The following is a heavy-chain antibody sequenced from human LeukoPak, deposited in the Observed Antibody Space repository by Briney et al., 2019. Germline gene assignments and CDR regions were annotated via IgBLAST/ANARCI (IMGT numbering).Heavy chain of an antibody. CDR3: ARDRWELPPIWGVFDY. Sequence: PGGSLRLSCAASGFTFSSYAMHWVRQAPGKGLEWVAVISYDGSNKYYADSVKGRFTISRDNSKNTLYLQMNSLRAEDTAVYYCARDRWELPPIWGVFDYWGQGTPVTVSS. V-gene: IGHV3-30-3*01. CDR1: GFTFSSYA. J-gene: IGHJ4*02. D-gene: IGHD1-26*01. CDR2: ISYDGSNK.